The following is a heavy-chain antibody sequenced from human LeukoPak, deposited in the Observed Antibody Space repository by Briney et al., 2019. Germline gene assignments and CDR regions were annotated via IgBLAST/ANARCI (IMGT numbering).Heavy chain of an antibody. J-gene: IGHJ4*02. CDR1: GFTVSSNY. Sequence: GGSLRLSCAASGFTVSSNYMSWVRQAPGKGLEWVSVIYSGGSTYYADSVKGRFTISRDNSKNTLYLQMNSLRAEDTAVYYCAREYSSSWYDYWGQGTLVTVSS. D-gene: IGHD6-13*01. CDR3: AREYSSSWYDY. CDR2: IYSGGST. V-gene: IGHV3-53*01.